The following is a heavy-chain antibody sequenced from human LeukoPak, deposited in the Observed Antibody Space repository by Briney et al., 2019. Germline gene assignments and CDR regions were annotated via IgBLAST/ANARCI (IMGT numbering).Heavy chain of an antibody. Sequence: GASVKVSCKASGYTFTGYYMHWVRQAPGQGLEWMGWINPNSGGTNYAQKFQGRVTMTRDTSISTAYMELSRLRSDDTAVYYCARDRAVAVVAAILSYWGQGTLVTVSS. CDR3: ARDRAVAVVAAILSY. CDR1: GYTFTGYY. D-gene: IGHD2-15*01. V-gene: IGHV1-2*02. CDR2: INPNSGGT. J-gene: IGHJ4*02.